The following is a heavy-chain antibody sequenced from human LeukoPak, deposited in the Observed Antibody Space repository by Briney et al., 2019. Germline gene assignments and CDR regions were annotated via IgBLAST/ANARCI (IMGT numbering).Heavy chain of an antibody. CDR3: AKSTPSFDSWDS. J-gene: IGHJ4*02. CDR1: GASISRYF. D-gene: IGHD3-3*01. CDR2: ISYTGST. V-gene: IGHV4-59*01. Sequence: SETLSLTCTVSGASISRYFWSWIRQPPGKGLEWIGYISYTGSTSYNPSLKGRVTISLDTSKNHFSLRLRSVTAADTAVYYCAKSTPSFDSWDSWGQGTLVTVSS.